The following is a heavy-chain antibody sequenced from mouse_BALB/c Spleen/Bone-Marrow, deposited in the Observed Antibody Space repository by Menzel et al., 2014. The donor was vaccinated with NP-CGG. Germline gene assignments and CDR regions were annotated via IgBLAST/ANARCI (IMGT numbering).Heavy chain of an antibody. D-gene: IGHD1-1*01. CDR2: ISSGGGST. Sequence: EVKLVESGGGLVKPGGSLKLSCAASGFAFSSYDMSWVRQTPEKRLEWVAYISSGGGSTYYPDTVKGRFTISRDNAKNTLYLQVSSLKSEDTAMYYCAREVLRDYFDYWGQGTPLTVSS. CDR3: AREVLRDYFDY. J-gene: IGHJ2*01. CDR1: GFAFSSYD. V-gene: IGHV5-12-1*01.